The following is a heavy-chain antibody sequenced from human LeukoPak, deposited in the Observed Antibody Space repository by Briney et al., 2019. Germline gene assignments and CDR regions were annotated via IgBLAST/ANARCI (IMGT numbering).Heavy chain of an antibody. CDR1: GFTFSNHA. J-gene: IGHJ3*01. V-gene: IGHV3-30*04. CDR2: ISYHGRNE. CDR3: ARGEAYYDRNGLPGAALDF. D-gene: IGHD3-22*01. Sequence: GGSLRLSCTASGFTFSNHAMHWVRQAPGKGLEWLTVISYHGRNEYYADSVTGRFTISRDNSKNTVSLQLNSLRVEDAAVYYCARGEAYYDRNGLPGAALDFWGLGTLVTVSS.